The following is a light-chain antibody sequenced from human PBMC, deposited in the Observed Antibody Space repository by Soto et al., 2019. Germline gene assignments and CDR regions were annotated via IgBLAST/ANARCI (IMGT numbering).Light chain of an antibody. CDR3: QQYNPFAT. V-gene: IGKV1-5*01. J-gene: IGKJ1*01. Sequence: DIQMTQSPSTLSASVGDRVTITCRASQNIDRWLAWYQKKPGKAPRILIYDASTLATGVPSRFSGSGSGTEFTLTISSLQPDDVATYYCQQYNPFATFGQGTKVAI. CDR2: DAS. CDR1: QNIDRW.